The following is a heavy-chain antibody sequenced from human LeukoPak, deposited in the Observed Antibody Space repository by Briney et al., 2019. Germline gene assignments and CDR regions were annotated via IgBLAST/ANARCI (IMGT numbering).Heavy chain of an antibody. V-gene: IGHV3-66*01. J-gene: IGHJ4*02. Sequence: GGSLRLSCAASGFTVSDNYMSWVRQAPGKGLEWVSVIYSGGSTNYADSVKGRFTISRDNSKNTLYLQMNSLRADDTAVYYCARDPGYSYGLDYWGQGTLVTVSS. CDR1: GFTVSDNY. CDR2: IYSGGST. CDR3: ARDPGYSYGLDY. D-gene: IGHD5-18*01.